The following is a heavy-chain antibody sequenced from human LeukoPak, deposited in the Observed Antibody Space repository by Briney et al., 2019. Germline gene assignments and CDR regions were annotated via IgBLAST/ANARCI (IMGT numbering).Heavy chain of an antibody. CDR2: IWFDGSNH. J-gene: IGHJ3*02. D-gene: IGHD6-6*01. CDR3: SRDHEDYSSSDAFDI. V-gene: IGHV3-33*01. Sequence: PGRALRLPCAASGFTFRNYGMHGVGQAPGKGLDGVAVIWFDGSNHDYADSVKGRFTISSANSKDTMYLQMDTLRAEDTAEYYCSRDHEDYSSSDAFDIWGQGTMVTVSS. CDR1: GFTFRNYG.